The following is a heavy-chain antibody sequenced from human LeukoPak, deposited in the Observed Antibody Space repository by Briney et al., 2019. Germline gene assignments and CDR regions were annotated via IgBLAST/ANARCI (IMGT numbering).Heavy chain of an antibody. CDR3: AKGGRWCSSTSCRDYYYYYMDV. CDR2: IRYDGSNK. V-gene: IGHV3-30*02. J-gene: IGHJ6*03. Sequence: HPGRSLRLSCAASGFTFSTYAMHWVRQAPGKGLEWVAFIRYDGSNKYYADSVKGRFTISRDNSKNTLYLQMNSLRAEDTAVYYCAKGGRWCSSTSCRDYYYYYMDVWGKGTTVTVSS. CDR1: GFTFSTYA. D-gene: IGHD2-2*01.